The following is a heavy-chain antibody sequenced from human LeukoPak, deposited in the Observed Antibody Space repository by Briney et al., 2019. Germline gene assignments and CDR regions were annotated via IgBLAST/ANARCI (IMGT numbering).Heavy chain of an antibody. V-gene: IGHV3-7*01. CDR2: INQNGSEK. J-gene: IGHJ3*02. D-gene: IGHD1-26*01. CDR1: GFSFSAYW. CDR3: AREWELQAFDI. Sequence: GGSLRLSCAASGFSFSAYWMNWVRQAPGKGLEWVANINQNGSEKYYVDSVKGRFTISRDNAKRSLYLQMNNLRAEDTAVYYCAREWELQAFDIWGQGTMVTVSS.